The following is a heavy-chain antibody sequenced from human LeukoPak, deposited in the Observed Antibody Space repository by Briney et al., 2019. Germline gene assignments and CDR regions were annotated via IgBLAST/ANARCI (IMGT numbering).Heavy chain of an antibody. CDR2: IRMDGAEK. V-gene: IGHV3-7*01. Sequence: GGSLRLSCAVSGFTFSSYWMNWVRQAPGKGLEWVASIRMDGAEKTYVDSVKGRFTISRDNTYNSLYLQMSSLRVEDTAVYFCARDGAPPGLYFDLWGRGTLVTVSS. D-gene: IGHD6-13*01. CDR1: GFTFSSYW. CDR3: ARDGAPPGLYFDL. J-gene: IGHJ4*01.